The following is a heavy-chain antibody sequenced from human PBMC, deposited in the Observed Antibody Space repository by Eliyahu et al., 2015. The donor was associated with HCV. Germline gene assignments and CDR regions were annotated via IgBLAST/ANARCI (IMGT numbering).Heavy chain of an antibody. D-gene: IGHD2-15*01. CDR1: GFTFSSYG. CDR3: AKSKLGYCSGGSCYSGSFDY. J-gene: IGHJ4*02. Sequence: QVQLVESGGGVVQPGGSLRLSCAASGFTFSSYGMPWVRQAPGKGAGGVAFIRYDGSNKYYAGSVKGRFTISRDNSKSTLYLQMNSLRAEDTAVYYCAKSKLGYCSGGSCYSGSFDYWGQGTLVTVSS. CDR2: IRYDGSNK. V-gene: IGHV3-30*02.